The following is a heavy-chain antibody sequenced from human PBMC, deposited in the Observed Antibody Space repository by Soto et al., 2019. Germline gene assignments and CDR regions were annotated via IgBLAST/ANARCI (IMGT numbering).Heavy chain of an antibody. CDR1: GGTYSNYV. CDR2: IIPISGAA. J-gene: IGHJ4*02. V-gene: IGHV1-69*06. CDR3: ARDMTRTVVPYFDF. D-gene: IGHD1-7*01. Sequence: GDSVKVSCKASGGTYSNYVVNWVRQAPGQGLEWMGRIIPISGAANYAQKFQGRVTITADKSTSTSYMELSSLRSEDPAVYYCARDMTRTVVPYFDFWGQGTLATVSS.